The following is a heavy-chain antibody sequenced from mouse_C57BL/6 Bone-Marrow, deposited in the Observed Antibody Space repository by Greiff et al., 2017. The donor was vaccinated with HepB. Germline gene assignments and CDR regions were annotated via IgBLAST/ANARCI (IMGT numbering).Heavy chain of an antibody. Sequence: QVQLKESGAELVRPGTSVKVSCKASGYAFTNYLIEWVKQRPGQGLEWIGVINPGSGGTNYNEKFKGKATLTADKSSSTAYMQLSSLTSEDSAVYFCERSSTMVTHFDYWGQGTTLTVSS. CDR2: INPGSGGT. D-gene: IGHD2-2*01. CDR3: ERSSTMVTHFDY. CDR1: GYAFTNYL. J-gene: IGHJ2*01. V-gene: IGHV1-54*01.